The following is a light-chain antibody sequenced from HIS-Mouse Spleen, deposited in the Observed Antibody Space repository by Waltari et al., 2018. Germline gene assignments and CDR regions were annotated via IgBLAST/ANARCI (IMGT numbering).Light chain of an antibody. CDR2: SNN. CDR3: AAWDDSLNGWV. V-gene: IGLV1-44*01. J-gene: IGLJ3*02. Sequence: QSVLTQPPSASGTPGQRVTISFSGSNSNSGSNTVNWYQQLPGTAPKLLIYSNNQRPSGVPDRFSGSKSGTSASLAISGLQSEDEADYYCAAWDDSLNGWVFGGGTKLTVL. CDR1: NSNSGSNT.